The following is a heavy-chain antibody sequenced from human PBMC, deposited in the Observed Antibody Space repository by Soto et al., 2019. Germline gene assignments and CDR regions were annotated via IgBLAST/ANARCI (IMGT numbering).Heavy chain of an antibody. CDR2: ISGSGVNT. J-gene: IGHJ3*02. Sequence: GGSLRLSCAASGFTFSSYAMSWVRQAPGKGLEWVSDISGSGVNTNYVDSVKGRFTISRDNSKNTMYLQMNSLRAEDTAVYYCARHLEFATIYRAEAFDIWGQGTMVTVSS. CDR3: ARHLEFATIYRAEAFDI. V-gene: IGHV3-23*01. CDR1: GFTFSSYA. D-gene: IGHD3-10*01.